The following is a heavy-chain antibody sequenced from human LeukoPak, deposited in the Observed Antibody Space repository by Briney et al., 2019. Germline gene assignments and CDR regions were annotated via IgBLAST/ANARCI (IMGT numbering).Heavy chain of an antibody. Sequence: GGSLRLSCAASGFTFSSYAMHWVRQAPGKGLDWVAVISYDGSNKYYADSVKGRFTISRDNSKNTLYLQMNSLRAEDTAVYYCARDYTDLLDAFDIWGQGTMVTVSS. V-gene: IGHV3-30-3*01. CDR1: GFTFSSYA. CDR3: ARDYTDLLDAFDI. D-gene: IGHD3-16*01. CDR2: ISYDGSNK. J-gene: IGHJ3*02.